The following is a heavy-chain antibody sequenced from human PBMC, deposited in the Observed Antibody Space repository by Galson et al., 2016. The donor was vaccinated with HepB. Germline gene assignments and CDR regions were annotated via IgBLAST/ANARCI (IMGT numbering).Heavy chain of an antibody. Sequence: SLRLSCAASGFSFSSHAMHWVRQGPGKGLQWLAVISFDGRNNYYADSVKGRFTISRDNTKKTLSLQMNSLRVEDTAVYYCARDARSSRRTARYYYGLDVWGKGTTVTVSS. CDR1: GFSFSSHA. J-gene: IGHJ6*04. D-gene: IGHD2-2*01. CDR3: ARDARSSRRTARYYYGLDV. V-gene: IGHV3-30*04. CDR2: ISFDGRNN.